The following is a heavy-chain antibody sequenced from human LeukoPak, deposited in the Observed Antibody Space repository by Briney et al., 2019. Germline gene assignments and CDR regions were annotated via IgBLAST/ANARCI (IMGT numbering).Heavy chain of an antibody. J-gene: IGHJ4*02. V-gene: IGHV1-18*01. D-gene: IGHD5-12*01. Sequence: ASVKVSCKASGYTFTSYGISWVRQAPGQGLEWMGWISAYNGNTNYAQKLQGRVTMTTDTSTSTAYMELRSLRSDDTAVYYCAKRRGYDPRIYYFDYWGQGTLVTVSS. CDR1: GYTFTSYG. CDR2: ISAYNGNT. CDR3: AKRRGYDPRIYYFDY.